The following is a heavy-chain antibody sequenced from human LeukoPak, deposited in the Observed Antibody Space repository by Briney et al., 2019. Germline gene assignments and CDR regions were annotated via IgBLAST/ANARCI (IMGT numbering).Heavy chain of an antibody. D-gene: IGHD5-24*01. CDR1: GDSISSRPYD. J-gene: IGHJ4*02. Sequence: SETLSLTCTVSGDSISSRPYDWGWIRQPPGKGLDYIGSISSSGSTYYTPSFQSRVTISVDASKNQFSLKLGSVTAADTALYYCARHLSHSDGTKRGFDSWGQGTLVTVSS. CDR3: ARHLSHSDGTKRGFDS. V-gene: IGHV4-39*01. CDR2: ISSSGST.